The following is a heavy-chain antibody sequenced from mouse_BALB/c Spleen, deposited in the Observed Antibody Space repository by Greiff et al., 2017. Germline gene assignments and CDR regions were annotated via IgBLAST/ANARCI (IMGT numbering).Heavy chain of an antibody. CDR3: ARHEGLRRPAWFAY. J-gene: IGHJ3*01. CDR2: ISNGGGST. V-gene: IGHV5-12-2*01. D-gene: IGHD2-4*01. CDR1: GFTFSSYT. Sequence: VESGGGLVQPGGSLKLSCAASGFTFSSYTMSWVRQTPEKRLEWVAYISNGGGSTYYPDTVKGRFTISRDNAKNTLYLQMSSLKSEDTAMYYCARHEGLRRPAWFAYWGQGTLVTVSA.